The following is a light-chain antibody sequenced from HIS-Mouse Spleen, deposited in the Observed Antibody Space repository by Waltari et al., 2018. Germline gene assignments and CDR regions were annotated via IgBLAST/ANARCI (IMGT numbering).Light chain of an antibody. CDR3: QVWDSSSDHYV. CDR1: NSGTKS. J-gene: IGLJ1*01. CDR2: DDS. V-gene: IGLV3-21*02. Sequence: SYVLTQPPSVSVAPGQTARVTCGGNNSGTKSVHWYQQKPGPAPELVVYDDSDRPSGIPERFSGSNSGNTATLTISRVEAGDEADYYCQVWDSSSDHYVFGTGTKVTVL.